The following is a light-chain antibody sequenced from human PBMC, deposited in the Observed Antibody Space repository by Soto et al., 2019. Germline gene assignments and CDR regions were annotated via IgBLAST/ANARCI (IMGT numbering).Light chain of an antibody. CDR1: QSISVW. J-gene: IGKJ4*01. CDR3: QQYNSSPLT. Sequence: DIHMTQSPSTLSASVGDRVTITCRANQSISVWLAWYQQKPGKAPNLLIYDASNLESGVPSRFSGSGSWTEFTLTISSLQPDDFATYYCQQYNSSPLTFGGGTKMEI. CDR2: DAS. V-gene: IGKV1-5*01.